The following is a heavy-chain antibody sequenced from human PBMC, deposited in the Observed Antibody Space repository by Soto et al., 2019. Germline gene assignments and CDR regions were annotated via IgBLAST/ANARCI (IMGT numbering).Heavy chain of an antibody. CDR1: GGSMSSSSYY. CDR3: ARLNPGGRDY. V-gene: IGHV4-39*01. D-gene: IGHD1-1*01. J-gene: IGHJ4*02. CDR2: IYYSGST. Sequence: QLQLQESGPGLVKPSETLSLTCTVSGGSMSSSSYYWGWIRQPPGKGLEWIGSIYYSGSTYYNPSLKSRVTISVDTSRTQFSLTLSSVTAADTAVYYCARLNPGGRDYWGQGTLVTVSS.